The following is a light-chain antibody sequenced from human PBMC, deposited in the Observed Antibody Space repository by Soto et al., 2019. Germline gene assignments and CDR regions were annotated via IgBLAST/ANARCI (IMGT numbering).Light chain of an antibody. CDR3: TSYTAFSTDIL. CDR1: SSDVGNYNF. CDR2: QVT. J-gene: IGLJ2*01. Sequence: QSALTQPASVSGSPGQSITISCTGTSSDVGNYNFVSWYQHHAGTAPKLIIYQVTNRPSGVSDRFSGSKSGDTASLTIPGLQAEDEADYYCTSYTAFSTDILFGGGTKVTVL. V-gene: IGLV2-14*01.